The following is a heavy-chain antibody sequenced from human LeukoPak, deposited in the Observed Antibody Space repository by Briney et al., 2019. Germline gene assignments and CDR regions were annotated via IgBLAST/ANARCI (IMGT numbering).Heavy chain of an antibody. D-gene: IGHD6-13*01. Sequence: ASVKVSCKASGYTFTSYYMHWVRQAPGQGLEWMGIINPSGGSTSYAQKFQGRGTMTRDTSTSTVYRELSSLRSDDTAVYYFARDTRVIAAAEEYFQHWGQGTLVTVSS. J-gene: IGHJ1*01. V-gene: IGHV1-46*01. CDR3: ARDTRVIAAAEEYFQH. CDR1: GYTFTSYY. CDR2: INPSGGST.